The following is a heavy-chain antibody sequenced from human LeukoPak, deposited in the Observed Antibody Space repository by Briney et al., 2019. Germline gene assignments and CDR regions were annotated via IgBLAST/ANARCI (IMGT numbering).Heavy chain of an antibody. J-gene: IGHJ5*02. Sequence: ASVKISSTASGYTFTHYTVHWLRHTPGQRLEWIGCIHAGNGNTKYSQKFQGRVTMTRDISASTAYMELSSLRSDDTAVYFCARDSDLEWGDNWFDPWGQGTLVTVSS. CDR2: IHAGNGNT. CDR3: ARDSDLEWGDNWFDP. CDR1: GYTFTHYT. V-gene: IGHV1-3*01. D-gene: IGHD1-26*01.